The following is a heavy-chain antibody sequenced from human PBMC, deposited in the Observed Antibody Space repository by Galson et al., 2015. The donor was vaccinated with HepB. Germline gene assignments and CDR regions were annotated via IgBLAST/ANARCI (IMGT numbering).Heavy chain of an antibody. CDR1: GYTFSGYG. V-gene: IGHV1-18*01. J-gene: IGHJ4*02. CDR3: ARSGLSGFWSGYYLDY. Sequence: SVKVSCKASGYTFSGYGITWVRQAPGQGPEWVGWINTYKGETKYSEKLQGRLNLTSDTATTTAYMELTSLTPDDTAVYFCARSGLSGFWSGYYLDYWGQGTLVTVSS. CDR2: INTYKGET. D-gene: IGHD3-3*01.